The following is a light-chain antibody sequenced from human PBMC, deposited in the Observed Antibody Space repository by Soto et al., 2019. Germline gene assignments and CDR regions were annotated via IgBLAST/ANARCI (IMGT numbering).Light chain of an antibody. CDR3: QQYNNWPFT. CDR2: GAS. Sequence: EIVMTQSPSTLSVSPGERATLSCRASQSVSSNLAWYQQKPGQAPRLLIYGASTRATGIPARFSGSGSGTEFTLTISGLQYEDFAVYYCQQYNNWPFTFGPGNKVDSK. J-gene: IGKJ3*01. V-gene: IGKV3-15*01. CDR1: QSVSSN.